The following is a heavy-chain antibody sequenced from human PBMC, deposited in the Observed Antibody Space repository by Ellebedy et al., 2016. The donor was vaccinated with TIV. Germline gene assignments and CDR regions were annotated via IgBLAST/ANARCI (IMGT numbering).Heavy chain of an antibody. CDR1: GFTFSGYH. CDR2: IRSIVRSYTT. D-gene: IGHD3-22*01. CDR3: AASSVGNIFDQ. V-gene: IGHV3-72*01. J-gene: IGHJ4*02. Sequence: GESLKISCAASGFTFSGYHMDWVRQAPGKGLEWVGRIRSIVRSYTTEYAASVKGRFTVSRDDSKSSLYLQMNSLKIEDTAVYYCAASSVGNIFDQWGQGILVTVSS.